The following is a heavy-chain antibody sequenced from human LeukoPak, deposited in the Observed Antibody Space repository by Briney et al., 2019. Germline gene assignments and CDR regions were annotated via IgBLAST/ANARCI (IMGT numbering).Heavy chain of an antibody. Sequence: ASEKVSCKVSGYTLTELSMHWVRRAPGKGLEWMGGFDPEDGETIYAQKFQGRVTMTEDTSTDTAYMELSSLRSEDTAVYYCATLKSPLRFLEWLLYDYWGQGTLVTVSS. D-gene: IGHD3-3*01. CDR2: FDPEDGET. CDR1: GYTLTELS. V-gene: IGHV1-24*01. CDR3: ATLKSPLRFLEWLLYDY. J-gene: IGHJ4*02.